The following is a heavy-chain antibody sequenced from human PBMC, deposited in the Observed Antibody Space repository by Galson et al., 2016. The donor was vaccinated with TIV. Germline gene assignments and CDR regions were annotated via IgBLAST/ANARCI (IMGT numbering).Heavy chain of an antibody. J-gene: IGHJ4*02. CDR2: ISYDGSHK. D-gene: IGHD6-19*01. CDR3: ARDAGYSSGWYPGY. CDR1: GFTFRTYA. Sequence: SLRLSCAASGFTFRTYAMHWVRQAPGKGLEWMAVISYDGSHKFYADSVKGRFTISRDDSKNTLFLQMSSLRAEDMAVYYCARDAGYSSGWYPGYWGQGTLVTVSS. V-gene: IGHV3-30*04.